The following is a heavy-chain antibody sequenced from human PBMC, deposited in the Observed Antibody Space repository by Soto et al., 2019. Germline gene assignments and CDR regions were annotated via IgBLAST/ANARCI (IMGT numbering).Heavy chain of an antibody. D-gene: IGHD5-12*01. Sequence: SVKVYFKASGGGFSNFGVSLVRQAPGQGLEWMGGIVPVFGRPNYAHRFRGRLTITADESTSTGYMELISLRSDDTAVYYCARERSGYNFWGQGTKVTVSS. CDR2: IVPVFGRP. J-gene: IGHJ4*02. CDR1: GGGFSNFG. V-gene: IGHV1-69*13. CDR3: ARERSGYNF.